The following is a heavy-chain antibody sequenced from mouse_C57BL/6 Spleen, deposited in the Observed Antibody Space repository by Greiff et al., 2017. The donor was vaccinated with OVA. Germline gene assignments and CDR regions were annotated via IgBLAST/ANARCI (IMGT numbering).Heavy chain of an antibody. V-gene: IGHV1-54*01. J-gene: IGHJ3*01. Sequence: QVQLKQSGAELVRPGASVKVSCKASGYAFTNYLIEWVKQRPGQGLEWIGLINPGSGGTYYNETFKGKATLTADKSSSTAYMQLSSLTSEDSAVYFRGVDDGSSRGFADWGQGVLVTVSA. D-gene: IGHD1-1*01. CDR2: INPGSGGT. CDR3: GVDDGSSRGFAD. CDR1: GYAFTNYL.